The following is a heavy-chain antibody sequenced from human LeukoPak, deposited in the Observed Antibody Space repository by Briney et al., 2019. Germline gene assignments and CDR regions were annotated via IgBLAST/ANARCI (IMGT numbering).Heavy chain of an antibody. CDR1: GGSISSYY. J-gene: IGHJ3*02. CDR2: IYTSGST. CDR3: ARDATVTPPASFDI. V-gene: IGHV4-4*07. Sequence: SDTLSLTCTVCGGSISSYYWSWIRQPAGKGLEWIGRIYTSGSTNYNPSLKSRVTMSVDTSKNQFSLKLSSVTAADTAVYYCARDATVTPPASFDIWGQGTMVTVSS. D-gene: IGHD4-17*01.